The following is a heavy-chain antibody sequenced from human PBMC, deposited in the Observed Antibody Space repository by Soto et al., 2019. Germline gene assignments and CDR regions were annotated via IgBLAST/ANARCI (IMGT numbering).Heavy chain of an antibody. J-gene: IGHJ4*02. V-gene: IGHV1-18*01. CDR3: GRERQWEPVLY. Sequence: VQLVQSGGEVKRPGTSVKVSCEASGYSFANYGITWVRQAPGQGLVWMGWISGYSSNTNYAQKFEDRVTMTKDTTKSTAYLEVRSLRFDDTAVYYCGRERQWEPVLYWGQGTPVTVSS. CDR1: GYSFANYG. CDR2: ISGYSSNT. D-gene: IGHD1-26*01.